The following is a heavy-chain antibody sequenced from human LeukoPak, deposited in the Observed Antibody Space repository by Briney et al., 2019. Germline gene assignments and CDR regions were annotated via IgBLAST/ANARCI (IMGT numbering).Heavy chain of an antibody. CDR2: IIPIFGTA. CDR1: GGTFSSYA. V-gene: IGHV1-69*13. Sequence: GASVKVSCKASGGTFSSYAISWVRQAPGQGLEWMGGIIPIFGTANYAQKLQGRVTITADESTSTAYMELSSLRSEDTAVYYCARGDYYGSGSYYYYYYYGMDVWGQGTTVTVSS. D-gene: IGHD3-10*01. CDR3: ARGDYYGSGSYYYYYYYGMDV. J-gene: IGHJ6*02.